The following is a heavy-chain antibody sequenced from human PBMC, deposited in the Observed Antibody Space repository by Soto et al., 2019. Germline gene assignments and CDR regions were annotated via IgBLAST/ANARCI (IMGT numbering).Heavy chain of an antibody. CDR3: ARDSYKMSHYGVY. CDR1: GFTFRSYD. D-gene: IGHD4-17*01. Sequence: PGGSLRLSCAASGFTFRSYDMNWVRQAPGKGLEWVAYISYSSNNIYYADSVEGRFTISRDNAKNSLYLQMNTLRAEDTAVYYCARDSYKMSHYGVYWGQGTLVTVSS. J-gene: IGHJ4*02. CDR2: ISYSSNNI. V-gene: IGHV3-21*01.